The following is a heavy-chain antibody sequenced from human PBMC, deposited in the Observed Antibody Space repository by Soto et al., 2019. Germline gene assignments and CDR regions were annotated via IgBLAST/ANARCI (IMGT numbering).Heavy chain of an antibody. CDR2: IIPIFGTA. J-gene: IGHJ4*02. D-gene: IGHD4-17*01. Sequence: GASVKVSCKASGGTFSSYAISWVRQAPGQGLEWMGGIIPIFGTANYAQKFQGRVTITADESTSTAYMELSSLRSEDTAVYYCARENTTVTLIFDYWGQGTLVTVAA. CDR1: GGTFSSYA. CDR3: ARENTTVTLIFDY. V-gene: IGHV1-69*13.